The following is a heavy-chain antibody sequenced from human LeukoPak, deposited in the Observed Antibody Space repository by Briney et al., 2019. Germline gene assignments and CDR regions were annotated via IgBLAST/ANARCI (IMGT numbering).Heavy chain of an antibody. D-gene: IGHD1-14*01. Sequence: SETLSLTCTASGGSISSYYWSWIRQPPGKGLEWIGYIYYSGSTNYNPSLKSRVTISVDTSKNQFSLKLSSVTAADTAVYYCARGNHGDYFDYWGQGTLVTVSS. V-gene: IGHV4-59*08. CDR1: GGSISSYY. CDR2: IYYSGST. CDR3: ARGNHGDYFDY. J-gene: IGHJ4*02.